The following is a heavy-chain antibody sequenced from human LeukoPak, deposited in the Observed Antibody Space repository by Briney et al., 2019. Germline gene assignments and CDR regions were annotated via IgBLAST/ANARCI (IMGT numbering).Heavy chain of an antibody. D-gene: IGHD2-2*01. CDR2: IYYSGST. V-gene: IGHV4-59*08. CDR1: GGSISSYY. J-gene: IGHJ5*02. CDR3: ARHSADCTGTSCYLFDP. Sequence: SETLSLTCTVSGGSISSYYWSWIRQPPGKGLEWIGYIYYSGSTKYNPSLESRVTISVDTSKNQFSLKLSSVTTADTAVYYCARHSADCTGTSCYLFDPWGQGTLVTVSS.